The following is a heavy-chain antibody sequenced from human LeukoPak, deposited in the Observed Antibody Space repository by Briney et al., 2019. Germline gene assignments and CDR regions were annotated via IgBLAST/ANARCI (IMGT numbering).Heavy chain of an antibody. J-gene: IGHJ4*02. CDR3: TTVGAVAGRGPYFFDY. D-gene: IGHD6-19*01. CDR1: GSTLSEVS. Sequence: PVASVTVSCKVSGSTLSEVSMHWVRQAPGKGLEGMGGLDPEDGETIYTQKFQGRVTMTEDTSTDTAFMEVRSLTSEDTAMYYCTTVGAVAGRGPYFFDYWGQGSLVTVSS. CDR2: LDPEDGET. V-gene: IGHV1-24*01.